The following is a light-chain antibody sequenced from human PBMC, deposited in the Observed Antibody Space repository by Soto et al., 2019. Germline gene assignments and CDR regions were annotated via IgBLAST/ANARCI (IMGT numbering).Light chain of an antibody. CDR1: SSNIGTNT. V-gene: IGLV1-44*01. Sequence: QSALTQPPSASGTPGQRVTISCSGTSSNIGTNTVNWYQQLPGTAPKLLMYSNNQRPSGVPDRFSGSKSGTSASLAISGLQSEDEADYHCAAWDDSLNGYVFGTGTKVTVL. CDR3: AAWDDSLNGYV. J-gene: IGLJ1*01. CDR2: SNN.